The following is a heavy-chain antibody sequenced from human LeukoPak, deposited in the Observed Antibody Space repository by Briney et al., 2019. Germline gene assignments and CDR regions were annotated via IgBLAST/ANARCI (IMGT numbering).Heavy chain of an antibody. CDR1: GGSIADYY. J-gene: IGHJ6*03. V-gene: IGHV4-59*01. CDR2: ISYRGST. CDR3: ARGRVSSSTWYSTYYYYFYMDV. D-gene: IGHD1-1*01. Sequence: SETLSLTCTVSGGSIADYYWSWIRQFPGKGLEWIGYISYRGSTSYNPSLNGRVSISRDTTKNLFSLRLRSVTAADTAVYFCARGRVSSSTWYSTYYYYFYMDVWGKGATVTVSS.